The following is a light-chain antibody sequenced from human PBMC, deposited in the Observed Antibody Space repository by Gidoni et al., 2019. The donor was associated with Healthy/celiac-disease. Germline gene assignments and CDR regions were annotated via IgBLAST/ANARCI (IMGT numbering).Light chain of an antibody. CDR1: QSISSW. CDR3: QQYNSYSYT. V-gene: IGKV1-5*03. CDR2: KAS. J-gene: IGKJ2*01. Sequence: DIQMTQSPSPLSASVGDRVTITCRASQSISSWLAWYQQKPGKAPKLLIYKASSLESGVPSRFSGSGSGTEFTLTISSLQPDDFATYYCQQYNSYSYTFGQXTKLEIK.